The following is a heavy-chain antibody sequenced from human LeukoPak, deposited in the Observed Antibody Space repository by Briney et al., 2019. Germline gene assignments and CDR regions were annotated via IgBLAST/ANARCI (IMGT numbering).Heavy chain of an antibody. V-gene: IGHV1-3*01. CDR3: ARLRAAAGTYDY. CDR1: GYTFTSYA. J-gene: IGHJ4*02. D-gene: IGHD6-13*01. CDR2: INAGNGNT. Sequence: ASVKVSCKASGYTFTSYAMHWVRQAPGQRLEWMGWINAGNGNTKYSQKFQGRVTITRDTSASTAYMELSSPRSEDTAVYYCARLRAAAGTYDYWGQGTLVTVSS.